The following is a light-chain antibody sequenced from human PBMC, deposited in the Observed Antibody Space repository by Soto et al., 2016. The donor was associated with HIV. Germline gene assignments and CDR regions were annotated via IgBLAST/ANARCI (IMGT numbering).Light chain of an antibody. J-gene: IGKJ4*01. CDR2: AAS. Sequence: DIQMTQSPSSLSASVGDRVTISCRASQGISNYLAWYQQRAGKSPKLLIYAASTLQAGAPSRFRGSGSGTDFTLTISSLQPEDVATYFCQKYNGARELAFGGGTKVEIK. CDR1: QGISNY. CDR3: QKYNGARELA. V-gene: IGKV1-27*01.